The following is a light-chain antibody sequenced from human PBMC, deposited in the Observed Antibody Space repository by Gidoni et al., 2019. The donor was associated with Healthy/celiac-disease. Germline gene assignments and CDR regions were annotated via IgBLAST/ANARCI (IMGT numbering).Light chain of an antibody. J-gene: IGKJ5*01. CDR1: QDISNY. V-gene: IGKV1-33*01. Sequence: DIRMTQSPSSLSASVGDRVTITCQASQDISNYLNWYQQKLGKAPKLLIYDASNLETGVPSRFSGSGSGTDFSFTISSLQPEDIATYYCQQYDNLLLTFGQGTRLEIK. CDR3: QQYDNLLLT. CDR2: DAS.